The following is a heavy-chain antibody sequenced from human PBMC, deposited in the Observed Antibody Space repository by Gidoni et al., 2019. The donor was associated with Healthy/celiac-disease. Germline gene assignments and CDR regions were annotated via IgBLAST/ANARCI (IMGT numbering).Heavy chain of an antibody. J-gene: IGHJ6*03. V-gene: IGHV4-61*01. CDR1: GGSVSSGSYY. D-gene: IGHD2-2*01. CDR3: ARADLGYCSSTSCYGNYYYYMDV. CDR2: IYYSGST. Sequence: QVQLQESGPGLVKPSETLSLTCTVSGGSVSSGSYYWSWIRQPPGKGLEWIGYIYYSGSTNYNPSLKSRVTISVDTSKNQFSLKLSSVTPADTAVYYCARADLGYCSSTSCYGNYYYYMDVWGKGTMVTVSS.